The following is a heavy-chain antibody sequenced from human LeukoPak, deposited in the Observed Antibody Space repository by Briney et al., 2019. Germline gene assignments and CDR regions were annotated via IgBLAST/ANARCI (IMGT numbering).Heavy chain of an antibody. CDR3: ARGKVYSYYMDV. Sequence: GASVKVSCKASGYTFTSYDINWVRQATGQGLEWMGWMNPNSGNTGYAQKFQGRVTMTRNTSISTAYMELSSLRSEDTAVYYCARGKVYSYYMDVWGKGTTVTVSS. CDR2: MNPNSGNT. CDR1: GYTFTSYD. J-gene: IGHJ6*03. D-gene: IGHD2-21*01. V-gene: IGHV1-8*01.